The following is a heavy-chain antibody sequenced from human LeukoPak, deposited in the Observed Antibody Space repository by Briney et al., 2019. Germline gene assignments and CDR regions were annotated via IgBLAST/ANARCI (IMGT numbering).Heavy chain of an antibody. Sequence: PGGSLRLSCAASGFTFSSYSMNWVRQAPGKGLEWVSYISSSGSTIYYADSMKGRFTISRDNAKNSLYLQMNSLRAEDTAVYYCARYSGSYFYFYYYMDVWGKGTTVTVSS. CDR2: ISSSGSTI. V-gene: IGHV3-48*01. J-gene: IGHJ6*03. CDR1: GFTFSSYS. CDR3: ARYSGSYFYFYYYMDV. D-gene: IGHD1-26*01.